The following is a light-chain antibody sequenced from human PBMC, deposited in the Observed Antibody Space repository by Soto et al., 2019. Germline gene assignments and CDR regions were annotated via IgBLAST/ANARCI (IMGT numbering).Light chain of an antibody. Sequence: EIVLTQTPGTLSLSPGEGATLSCRASQSVTDNYLAWYQQKPGQAPRLLIYGASSRATGIPDRFSGSGSGTDFTLTISRLEPEDFAVYYCQLYGSSPRTFGQGTKLEIK. J-gene: IGKJ2*01. CDR2: GAS. CDR3: QLYGSSPRT. CDR1: QSVTDNY. V-gene: IGKV3-20*01.